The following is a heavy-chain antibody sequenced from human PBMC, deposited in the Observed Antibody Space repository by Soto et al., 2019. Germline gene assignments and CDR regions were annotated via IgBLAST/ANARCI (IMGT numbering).Heavy chain of an antibody. CDR2: IYYSGST. J-gene: IGHJ4*02. Sequence: AETLSINCTVSGGSISSYYWSWIRQPPGKGLEWIGYIYYSGSTNYNPSLKSRVTISVDTSKNQFSLKLSSVTAADTAVYYCARVLPRYCSGGSCYSAFYYFDYWVQGTLVTVS. V-gene: IGHV4-59*01. CDR3: ARVLPRYCSGGSCYSAFYYFDY. CDR1: GGSISSYY. D-gene: IGHD2-15*01.